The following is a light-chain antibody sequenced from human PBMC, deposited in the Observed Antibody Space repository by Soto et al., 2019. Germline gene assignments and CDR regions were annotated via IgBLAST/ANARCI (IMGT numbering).Light chain of an antibody. CDR2: GAS. CDR3: QQYNKWPRT. CDR1: QSISFY. Sequence: EIVMTQSPATLSVPPGESATLSCRASQSISFYLAWYQQRPGQAPRLLIYGASTRAAGIPARFSGSGAGTEFALTISSLQSEDFAVYYCQQYNKWPRTFGQGTKVDI. J-gene: IGKJ1*01. V-gene: IGKV3-15*01.